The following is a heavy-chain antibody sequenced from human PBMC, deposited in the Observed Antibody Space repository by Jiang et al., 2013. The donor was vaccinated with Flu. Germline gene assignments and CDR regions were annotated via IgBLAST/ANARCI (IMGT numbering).Heavy chain of an antibody. CDR3: ARIYRDYSHYGMDV. CDR1: GFSLSDSGMC. D-gene: IGHD3-16*02. CDR2: IDWDDDK. V-gene: IGHV2-70*01. Sequence: KPTQTLTLTCTFSGFSLSDSGMCVTWIRQPPGKALEWLALIDWDDDKYYSTSLKTRLTISKDTSRNQVVLTMTNMDPVDTGTFYCARIYRDYSHYGMDVWGQGTTVTVSS. J-gene: IGHJ6*01.